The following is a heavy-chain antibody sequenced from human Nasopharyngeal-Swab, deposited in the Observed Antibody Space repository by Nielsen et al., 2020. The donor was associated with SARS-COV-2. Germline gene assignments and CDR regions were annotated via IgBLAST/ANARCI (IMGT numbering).Heavy chain of an antibody. CDR1: GFTFTSYA. V-gene: IGHV3-23*01. Sequence: GESLKISCAASGFTFTSYAMTWVRQAPGKGLEWVSGISELGSGISYADSVWGRFSISRDTSKNTVYLQMNFLRADDTALYFCTRGLTGHIVQGNPSPYWGQGTLVTVSS. CDR2: ISELGSGI. J-gene: IGHJ4*02. D-gene: IGHD1-14*01. CDR3: TRGLTGHIVQGNPSPY.